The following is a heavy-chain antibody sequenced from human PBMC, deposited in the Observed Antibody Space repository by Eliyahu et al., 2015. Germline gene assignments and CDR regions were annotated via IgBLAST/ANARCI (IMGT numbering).Heavy chain of an antibody. D-gene: IGHD2-15*01. CDR2: TYYRSKWYN. J-gene: IGHJ5*02. Sequence: QVQLQQSGPGLVKPSQTLSLTCAISGDSVSXXSAAWNWIRQSPSRGLEWLGRTYYRSKWYNDYAVSVKSRITINPDTSKNQFSLQLNSVTPEDTAVYYCARAGYCSGGSCYEANWFDPWGQGTLVTVSS. CDR1: GDSVSXXSAA. V-gene: IGHV6-1*01. CDR3: ARAGYCSGGSCYEANWFDP.